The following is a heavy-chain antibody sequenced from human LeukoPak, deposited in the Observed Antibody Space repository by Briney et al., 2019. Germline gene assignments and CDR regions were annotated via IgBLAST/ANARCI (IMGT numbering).Heavy chain of an antibody. CDR1: GFNFDRYT. Sequence: GGSLRLSCTTSGFNFDRYTIHWVRQAPGKGLEWVSLAGWAGGTTFYSDSVRGRFTISRDSGRKSVYLQMNSLTTDDTAFYFCAKELDTMFFDYWGQGALVTVSS. J-gene: IGHJ4*02. CDR2: AGWAGGTT. V-gene: IGHV3-43*01. D-gene: IGHD3-10*02. CDR3: AKELDTMFFDY.